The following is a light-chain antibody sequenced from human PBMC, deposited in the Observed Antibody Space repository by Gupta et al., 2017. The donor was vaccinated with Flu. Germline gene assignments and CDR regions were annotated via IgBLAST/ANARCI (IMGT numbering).Light chain of an antibody. V-gene: IGLV2-14*01. CDR3: SSYTSSSTPSV. J-gene: IGLJ1*01. CDR2: EVS. CDR1: SSDVGGYNF. Sequence: QSALTQPASVSGSPGQSITISCTGTSSDVGGYNFVSWYQQRPGKAPKLMIYEVSNRPPGVSSRFSGSKSGNTASLTISGLQADEEADYYCSSYTSSSTPSVFGTGTKVTVL.